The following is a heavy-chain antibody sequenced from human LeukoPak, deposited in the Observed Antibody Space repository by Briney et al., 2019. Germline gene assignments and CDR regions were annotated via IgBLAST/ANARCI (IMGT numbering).Heavy chain of an antibody. J-gene: IGHJ5*02. CDR1: GFTFSSYA. CDR2: ISGSGGST. D-gene: IGHD6-13*01. Sequence: GGSLRLSCAASGFTFSSYAMSWVRQAPGKGLEWVSAISGSGGSTYYADSVKGRFTISRDNSKSTLYLQMNSLRAEDTAVYYCAKDEPLAGSSPHWFDPWGQGTLVTVSS. CDR3: AKDEPLAGSSPHWFDP. V-gene: IGHV3-23*01.